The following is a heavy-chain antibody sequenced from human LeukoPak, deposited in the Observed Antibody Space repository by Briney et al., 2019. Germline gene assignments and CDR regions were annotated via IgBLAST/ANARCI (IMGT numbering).Heavy chain of an antibody. Sequence: PSETLSLTCTVSGGSVSSYSWSWIRQPAGKGLEWIGRIYASGSTNCNPSLKSRVTMSLDTSKNQFSLNLSSVTAADTAVYYCARAQDCSSGCYRFFDYWGQGTLVTVSS. J-gene: IGHJ4*02. D-gene: IGHD6-19*01. CDR3: ARAQDCSSGCYRFFDY. V-gene: IGHV4-4*07. CDR1: GGSVSSYS. CDR2: IYASGST.